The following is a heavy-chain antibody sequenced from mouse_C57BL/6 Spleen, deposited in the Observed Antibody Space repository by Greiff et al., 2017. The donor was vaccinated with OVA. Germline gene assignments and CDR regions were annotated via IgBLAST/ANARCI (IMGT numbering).Heavy chain of an antibody. CDR2: IRSKSNNYAT. J-gene: IGHJ3*01. Sequence: VQLKESGGGLVQPKGSLKLSCAASGFSFNTYAMNWVRQAPGKGLEWVARIRSKSNNYATYYADSVKDRFTISRDDSESMLYLQMNNLKTEDTAMYYCVRQEGLGFAYWGQGTLVTVSA. D-gene: IGHD2-4*01. CDR3: VRQEGLGFAY. V-gene: IGHV10-1*01. CDR1: GFSFNTYA.